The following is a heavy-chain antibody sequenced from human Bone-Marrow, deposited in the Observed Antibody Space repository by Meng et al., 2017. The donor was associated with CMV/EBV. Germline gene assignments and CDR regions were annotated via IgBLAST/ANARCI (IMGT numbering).Heavy chain of an antibody. J-gene: IGHJ4*02. D-gene: IGHD1-26*01. Sequence: ASVKVSCKASGYTFTGYYMHWVRQAPGQGLEWMGWINPNSGGTKYAQKFQGRVTMTRDTSISTAYMELSRLRSDDTAVYYCARSQLRGATIIDYWGQGTLVTVSS. V-gene: IGHV1-2*02. CDR3: ARSQLRGATIIDY. CDR1: GYTFTGYY. CDR2: INPNSGGT.